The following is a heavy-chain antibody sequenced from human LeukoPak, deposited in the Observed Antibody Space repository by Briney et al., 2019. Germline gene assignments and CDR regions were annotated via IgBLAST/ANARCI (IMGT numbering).Heavy chain of an antibody. CDR3: AKDRVITFGGVIVIPSGVLDY. Sequence: SVRVSCKASGGTFSSYAISWVGQAPGQGLEWMGGIIPIFGRANYAQKFQGRDTINADKSTSTAYMELSSLRSEDTAVYYCAKDRVITFGGVIVIPSGVLDYWGQGTLVTVSS. CDR1: GGTFSSYA. CDR2: IIPIFGRA. V-gene: IGHV1-69*06. J-gene: IGHJ4*02. D-gene: IGHD3-16*02.